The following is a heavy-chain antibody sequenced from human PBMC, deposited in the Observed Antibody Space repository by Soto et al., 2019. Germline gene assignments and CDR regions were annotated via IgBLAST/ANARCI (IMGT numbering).Heavy chain of an antibody. Sequence: SETLSLTCTVSGGSIISRISYWGWIRQPPGGGLAWIGSIYYNGNTYYNPSLKSRVTISVDKSKNQFSLKLSSVTAADTAVYYCARDSKGAGWLDYWGQGTLVTVSS. CDR1: GGSIISRISY. CDR3: ARDSKGAGWLDY. J-gene: IGHJ4*02. CDR2: IYYNGNT. D-gene: IGHD1-26*01. V-gene: IGHV4-39*07.